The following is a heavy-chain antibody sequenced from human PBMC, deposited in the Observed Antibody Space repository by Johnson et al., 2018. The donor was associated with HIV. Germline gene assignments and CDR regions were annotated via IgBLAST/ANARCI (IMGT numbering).Heavy chain of an antibody. CDR3: ARVATFGVVISDGFDI. Sequence: VQLVESGGGLVQPGRSLRLACTASGFRFGDYGMSWFRQSPVKGLEWVGFIRSKAYGGTTEYAASVNGRFIISRDISKNTLYLQMNSLRPEDTAVYYCARVATFGVVISDGFDIWGQGTMVTVSS. CDR2: IRSKAYGGTT. CDR1: GFRFGDYG. D-gene: IGHD3-3*01. V-gene: IGHV3-49*03. J-gene: IGHJ3*02.